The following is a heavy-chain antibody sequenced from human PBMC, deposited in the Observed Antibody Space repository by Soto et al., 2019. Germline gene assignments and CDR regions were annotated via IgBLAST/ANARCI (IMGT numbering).Heavy chain of an antibody. CDR2: IYYSGST. J-gene: IGHJ4*02. CDR3: VVQLWLDYFDY. Sequence: SETLSLTCTVSGGSISSSSYYWGWIRQPPGKGLEWIGSIYYSGSTYYNPSLKSRVTISVDTSKKQFFLKLSSVTAAEKAVYYCVVQLWLDYFDYWGQGTLVTVSS. V-gene: IGHV4-39*01. D-gene: IGHD5-18*01. CDR1: GGSISSSSYY.